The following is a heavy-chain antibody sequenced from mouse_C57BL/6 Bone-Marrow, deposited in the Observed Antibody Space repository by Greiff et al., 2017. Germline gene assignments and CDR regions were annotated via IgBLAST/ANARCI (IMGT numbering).Heavy chain of an antibody. Sequence: QVQLQQPGAELVKPGASVKLSCTASGFTFTGYWMHWVKQRPGQGLEWIGNINPSNGGTNYNEKFKGKATLTVDKSSTTAYMQLSSLTSEDSAVYYCARYYDYVRYCAMDYWGQGTSVTVSS. CDR3: ARYYDYVRYCAMDY. D-gene: IGHD2-4*01. CDR2: INPSNGGT. J-gene: IGHJ4*01. CDR1: GFTFTGYW. V-gene: IGHV1-53*01.